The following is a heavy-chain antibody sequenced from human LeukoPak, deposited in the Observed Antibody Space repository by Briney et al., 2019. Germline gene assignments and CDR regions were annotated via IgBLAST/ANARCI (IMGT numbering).Heavy chain of an antibody. CDR1: GFTFSSYD. CDR3: AGLGYDYDAFDI. Sequence: GGSLRLSCAASGFTFSSYDMHWVRQATGKGLEWVPAIGTAGDTYYPGSVKGRFTISRENAKNSLYLQMNSLRAGDTAVYYCAGLGYDYDAFDIWGQGTMVTVSS. V-gene: IGHV3-13*01. D-gene: IGHD5-12*01. CDR2: IGTAGDT. J-gene: IGHJ3*02.